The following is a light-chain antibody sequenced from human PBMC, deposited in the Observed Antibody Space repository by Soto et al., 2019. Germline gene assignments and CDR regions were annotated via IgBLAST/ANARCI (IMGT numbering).Light chain of an antibody. CDR1: TSDVGGYNY. Sequence: QSALTQPASVSGSPGQTITISCTGTTSDVGGYNYVSCYQQHPGKAPQLMIYEVSNRPSGGSNRLSGTKSDNTASLTISGLQAEDEAHYYCSSYTSSSTGYVFGAGTKVT. V-gene: IGLV2-14*01. CDR2: EVS. CDR3: SSYTSSSTGYV. J-gene: IGLJ1*01.